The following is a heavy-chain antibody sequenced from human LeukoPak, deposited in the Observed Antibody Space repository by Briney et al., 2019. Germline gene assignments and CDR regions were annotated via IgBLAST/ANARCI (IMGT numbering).Heavy chain of an antibody. D-gene: IGHD3-3*01. V-gene: IGHV4-39*01. Sequence: PSETLSLTCTVSGGSISSSSYYWGWIRQPPGKGPEWIGSIYYSGSTYYNPSLKSRVTISVDTSKNQFSLKLSSVTAGDTAVYYCARPLEWLLLGRGAFDIWGQGTMVTVSS. CDR1: GGSISSSSYY. J-gene: IGHJ3*02. CDR2: IYYSGST. CDR3: ARPLEWLLLGRGAFDI.